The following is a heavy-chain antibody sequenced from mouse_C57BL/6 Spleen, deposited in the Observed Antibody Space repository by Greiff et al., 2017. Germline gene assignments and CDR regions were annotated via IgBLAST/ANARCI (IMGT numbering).Heavy chain of an antibody. J-gene: IGHJ3*01. Sequence: VKLVESGAELVKPGASVKLSCKASGYTFTEYTIHWVKQRSGQGLEWIGWFYPGSGSIKYNEKFKDKATLTADKSSSTVYMELSRLTSEDSAVYFGARHEGGYGYDGGFAYWGQGTLVTVSA. CDR1: GYTFTEYT. V-gene: IGHV1-62-2*01. CDR2: FYPGSGSI. CDR3: ARHEGGYGYDGGFAY. D-gene: IGHD2-2*01.